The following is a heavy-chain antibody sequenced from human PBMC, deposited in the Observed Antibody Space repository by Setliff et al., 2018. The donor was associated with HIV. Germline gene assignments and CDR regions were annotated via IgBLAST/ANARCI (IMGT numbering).Heavy chain of an antibody. J-gene: IGHJ5*01. V-gene: IGHV2-5*02. CDR2: IYWDDDK. Sequence: SGPTLVNPPQPLTLTCTCSGFSPDNPGEGVGWIRQPPGKALEWLALIYWDDDKRYSPSLKTRLTITRDTSRKQVVLTMTNMDPLDTATYFCAHRHGTSGPSGYDSWGQGIQVTVSS. CDR1: GFSPDNPGEG. CDR3: AHRHGTSGPSGYDS. D-gene: IGHD2-8*01.